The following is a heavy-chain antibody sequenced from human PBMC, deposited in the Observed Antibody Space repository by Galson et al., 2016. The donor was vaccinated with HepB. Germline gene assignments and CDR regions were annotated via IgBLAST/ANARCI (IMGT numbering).Heavy chain of an antibody. V-gene: IGHV3-33*01. D-gene: IGHD3-16*01. CDR2: IWFDGRYR. Sequence: SRRLSCAASAFTFSTYGMHWVRQAPGKGLEWVAAIWFDGRYRFHADSVKGRFTISRDNSKNTLFLQMNSLRVEDTAVYYCAGEPHGAGYGMDVWGQGTTVTVSS. CDR1: AFTFSTYG. CDR3: AGEPHGAGYGMDV. J-gene: IGHJ6*02.